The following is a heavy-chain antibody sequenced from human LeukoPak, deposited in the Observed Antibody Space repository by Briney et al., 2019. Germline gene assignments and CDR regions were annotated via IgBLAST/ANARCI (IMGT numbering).Heavy chain of an antibody. V-gene: IGHV1-69*04. J-gene: IGHJ4*02. CDR2: IVPILGTA. CDR3: ARVPQGSSWPYYFDY. CDR1: GYTSTTYA. Sequence: GASVKVSCKASGYTSTTYAISWVRQAPGQGLEWVGRIVPILGTANYAQNFQGRVTITADRSTTTAYMELSSLRSEDTAVYYCARVPQGSSWPYYFDYWGQGTLVTVSS. D-gene: IGHD6-13*01.